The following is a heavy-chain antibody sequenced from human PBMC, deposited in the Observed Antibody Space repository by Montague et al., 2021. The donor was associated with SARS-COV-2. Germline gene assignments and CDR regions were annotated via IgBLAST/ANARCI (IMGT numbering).Heavy chain of an antibody. CDR3: ARAGQQLSRNYYYGMDV. Sequence: SETLSLTCTVSGGSISSYYWSWIRQPPGKGLEWIGYIYYSGSTNYNPSLKNRVTISVDTSKNQFSLKLSSVTAADTAVYYCARAGQQLSRNYYYGMDVWGQGTTVTVSS. V-gene: IGHV4-59*01. J-gene: IGHJ6*02. D-gene: IGHD6-13*01. CDR2: IYYSGST. CDR1: GGSISSYY.